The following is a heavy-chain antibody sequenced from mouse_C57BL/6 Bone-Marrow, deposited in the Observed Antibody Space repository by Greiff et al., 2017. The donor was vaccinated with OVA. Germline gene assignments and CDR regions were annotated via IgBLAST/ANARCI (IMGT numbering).Heavy chain of an antibody. D-gene: IGHD1-1*01. CDR1: GFNIKDYY. Sequence: EVQLQQSGAELVKPGASVKLSCTASGFNIKDYYMHWVKQRTEQGLEWIGRIDPEDGEPKYAPKFQGKATITADTSSNTAYLQLSSLTSEDTAVYYCARSYGSSYHYWGQGTTLTVSS. J-gene: IGHJ2*01. CDR2: IDPEDGEP. CDR3: ARSYGSSYHY. V-gene: IGHV14-2*01.